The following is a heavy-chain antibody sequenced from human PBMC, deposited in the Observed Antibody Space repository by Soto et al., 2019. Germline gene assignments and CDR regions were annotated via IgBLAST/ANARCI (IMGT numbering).Heavy chain of an antibody. J-gene: IGHJ6*03. V-gene: IGHV1-2*04. Sequence: ASVKVSCKASGYTFTGYYMHWVRQAPGQGLEWMGWINPNSGGTNYAQKFQGWVTMTRDTSISTAYMELSRLRSDDTAVYYCARAGTTVTYYYYMDVWGKGTTVTVSS. CDR1: GYTFTGYY. CDR3: ARAGTTVTYYYYMDV. D-gene: IGHD4-17*01. CDR2: INPNSGGT.